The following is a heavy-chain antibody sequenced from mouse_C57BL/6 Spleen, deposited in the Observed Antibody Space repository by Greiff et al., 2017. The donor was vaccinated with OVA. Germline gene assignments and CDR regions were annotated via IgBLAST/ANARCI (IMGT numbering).Heavy chain of an antibody. CDR1: GFTFSSYG. J-gene: IGHJ1*03. Sequence: EVKLVESGGDLVKPGGSLKLSCAASGFTFSSYGMSWVRQTPDKRLEWVATISSGGSYTYYPDSVKGRFTLSRDNAKNTLYLQMSSLKSEDTAMYYGARHGTTVVATHWYFDVWGTGTTVTVSS. CDR2: ISSGGSYT. D-gene: IGHD1-1*01. CDR3: ARHGTTVVATHWYFDV. V-gene: IGHV5-6*02.